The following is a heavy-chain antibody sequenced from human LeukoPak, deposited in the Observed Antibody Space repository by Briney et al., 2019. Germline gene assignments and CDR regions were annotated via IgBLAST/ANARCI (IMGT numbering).Heavy chain of an antibody. Sequence: ASVKVSCKASGYTFTSYGISWVRQAPGQGLEWMGWISAYNGNTNYAQKLQGRVTMTTDTSTSTAYMELRSLRSDDTAVYYCAGFPVTTVTTEVFDYWGQGTLVTVSS. D-gene: IGHD4-17*01. CDR1: GYTFTSYG. CDR3: AGFPVTTVTTEVFDY. J-gene: IGHJ4*02. CDR2: ISAYNGNT. V-gene: IGHV1-18*04.